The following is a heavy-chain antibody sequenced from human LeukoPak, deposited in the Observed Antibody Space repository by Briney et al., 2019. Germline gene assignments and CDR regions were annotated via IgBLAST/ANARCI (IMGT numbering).Heavy chain of an antibody. CDR3: AKDLWGSGSYYRNWFDP. D-gene: IGHD3-10*01. V-gene: IGHV3-23*01. J-gene: IGHJ5*02. Sequence: PGGSLRLSCAASGFAFSSYAMSWVRQAPGKGLEWVSAISGSGGSTYYADSVKGRFTISRDNSKNTLYLQMNSLRAEDTAVYYCAKDLWGSGSYYRNWFDPWGQGTLVTVSS. CDR2: ISGSGGST. CDR1: GFAFSSYA.